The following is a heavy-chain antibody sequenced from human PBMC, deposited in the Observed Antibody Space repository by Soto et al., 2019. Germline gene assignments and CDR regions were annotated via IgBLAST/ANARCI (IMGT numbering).Heavy chain of an antibody. D-gene: IGHD3-16*01. V-gene: IGHV1-69*02. CDR3: AMVDVYVTPSPQDV. CDR2: IIPILGIA. J-gene: IGHJ6*02. CDR1: GGTFSSYT. Sequence: SVKVSCKASGGTFSSYTISWVRQAPGQGLEWMGRIIPILGIANYAQKFQGRVTLTTDTSTSTAYMELRSLRSNDTAVYYCAMVDVYVTPSPQDVWGQGTTVTVLL.